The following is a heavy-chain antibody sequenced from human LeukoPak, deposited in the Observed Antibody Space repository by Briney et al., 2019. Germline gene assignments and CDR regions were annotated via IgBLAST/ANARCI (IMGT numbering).Heavy chain of an antibody. Sequence: SETLSLTCSVYGGSFSDYYWSWIRQPPGKGLEWIGEISHSGSAKFNPSLKSRVTISVDTSRNQFSLNLTSVTAADTAVYYCARAGLSTFGMITPNWFDPWGQGTLVSVSS. CDR1: GGSFSDYY. CDR3: ARAGLSTFGMITPNWFDP. CDR2: ISHSGSA. D-gene: IGHD3-3*01. J-gene: IGHJ5*02. V-gene: IGHV4-34*01.